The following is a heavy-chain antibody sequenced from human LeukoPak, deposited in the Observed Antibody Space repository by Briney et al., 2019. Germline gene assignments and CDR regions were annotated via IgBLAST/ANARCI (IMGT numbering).Heavy chain of an antibody. J-gene: IGHJ3*02. CDR2: IYTSGST. Sequence: PSETLSLTCTVSGGSISSYYWSWIRQPPGKGLEWIGYIYTSGSTNYNPSLKSRVTMSVDTSKNQFSLKLSSVTAADTAVYYCARGRYCSADICSSGDAFDIWGQGTMVSVSS. CDR3: ARGRYCSADICSSGDAFDI. CDR1: GGSISSYY. D-gene: IGHD2-15*01. V-gene: IGHV4-4*09.